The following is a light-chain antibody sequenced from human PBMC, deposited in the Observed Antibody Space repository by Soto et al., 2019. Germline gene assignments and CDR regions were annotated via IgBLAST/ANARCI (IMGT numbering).Light chain of an antibody. CDR2: STS. CDR3: QRYGSSAQVT. J-gene: IGKJ3*01. V-gene: IGKV3-20*01. Sequence: LDQSPGTLSLSPREKATLSCRASQSSSISYIARYQQQPVQAPRLLIYSTSFRATGIPDRLSGSVSGTDFTLTLSRLETEEFAEYFCQRYGSSAQVTFGPGTKVVS. CDR1: QSSSISY.